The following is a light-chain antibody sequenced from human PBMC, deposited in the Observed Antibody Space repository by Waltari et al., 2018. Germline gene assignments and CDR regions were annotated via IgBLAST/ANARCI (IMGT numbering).Light chain of an antibody. CDR3: QQFSSPPTLT. V-gene: IGKV4-1*01. Sequence: DSVMTQSPASMAVSLGERATINCKYSQNLLYSASNKNSLAWYQQKPGLPPKLLFYWASIRASGFPDRYGGSGSGTDFTLSVSGLQAEDGAVYVCQQFSSPPTLTFGQGTKVEIK. CDR2: WAS. J-gene: IGKJ1*01. CDR1: QNLLYSASNKNS.